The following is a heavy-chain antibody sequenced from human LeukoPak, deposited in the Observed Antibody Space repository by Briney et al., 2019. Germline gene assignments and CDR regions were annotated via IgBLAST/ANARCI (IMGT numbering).Heavy chain of an antibody. CDR3: ASVRAYYYDSSGHTFDY. D-gene: IGHD3-22*01. J-gene: IGHJ4*02. Sequence: ASVKVSCKAYGYTFTGYYMHWVRQAPGQGLEWMGWINPNSGGTNYAQKFQGRVTMTRDTSISTAYMELSRLRSDDTAVYYCASVRAYYYDSSGHTFDYWGQGTLVTVSS. V-gene: IGHV1-2*02. CDR1: GYTFTGYY. CDR2: INPNSGGT.